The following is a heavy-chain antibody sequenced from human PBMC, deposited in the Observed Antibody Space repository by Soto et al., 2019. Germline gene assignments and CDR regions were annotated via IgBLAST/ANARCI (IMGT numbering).Heavy chain of an antibody. V-gene: IGHV5-51*01. CDR3: ASSGFPMVPFDY. CDR2: IYPGDSDT. CDR1: WYSFTNFL. Sequence: RRGYPDIHRHGFWYSFTNFLIGLVRQMPGKGMDWMGIIYPGDSDTRYSPSFQGKVTISADKSISTAYLQWSSLRASDTAMYYCASSGFPMVPFDYWGQGTLVTVSS. D-gene: IGHD3-10*01. J-gene: IGHJ4*02.